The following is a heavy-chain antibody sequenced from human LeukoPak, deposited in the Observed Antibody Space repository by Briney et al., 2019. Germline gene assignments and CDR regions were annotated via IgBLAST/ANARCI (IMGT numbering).Heavy chain of an antibody. V-gene: IGHV4-61*02. Sequence: SQTLSLTCTVSGGSISSGSYYWSWIRQPPGKGLEWIGRIYTSGSTNYNPSLKSRVTISVDTSKNQFSLKLSSVTAAATPVYYCARDLGYCSGGGCYSAWFDPWGQGALVTVSS. CDR1: GGSISSGSYY. D-gene: IGHD2-15*01. CDR2: IYTSGST. CDR3: ARDLGYCSGGGCYSAWFDP. J-gene: IGHJ5*02.